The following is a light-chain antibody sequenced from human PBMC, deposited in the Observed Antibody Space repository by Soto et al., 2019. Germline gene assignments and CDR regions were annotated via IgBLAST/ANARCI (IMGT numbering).Light chain of an antibody. CDR3: QQYGSSPRA. CDR2: GAS. Sequence: EIVLTQSPGTLSLSPGERATLSCRASQSVRSNYLAWYQQKPGRAPRLLIYGASSRATGIPDRFSGSGSGTDFTLTISRLEPEDFAVYYCQQYGSSPRAFGGGTKV. V-gene: IGKV3-20*01. J-gene: IGKJ4*01. CDR1: QSVRSNY.